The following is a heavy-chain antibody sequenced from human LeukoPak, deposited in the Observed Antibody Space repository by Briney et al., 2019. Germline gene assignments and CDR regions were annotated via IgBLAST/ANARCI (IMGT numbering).Heavy chain of an antibody. J-gene: IGHJ5*02. CDR2: IYSGGST. D-gene: IGHD6-13*01. CDR3: ASIAAAGTGWFDP. V-gene: IGHV3-53*01. CDR1: GFTVSSNY. Sequence: GGSLRLSCAASGFTVSSNYMSWVRQAPGKGLEWVSVIYSGGSTYYADSVKGRFTISRDNSKNTLYLQMNSLRAEDTAVYYCASIAAAGTGWFDPWGQGTLVTVSS.